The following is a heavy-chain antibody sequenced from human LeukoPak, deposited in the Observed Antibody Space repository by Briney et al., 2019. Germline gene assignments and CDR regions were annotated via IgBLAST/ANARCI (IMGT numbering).Heavy chain of an antibody. CDR3: ARLKFYDSTGYSPGHYMDV. V-gene: IGHV4-4*07. Sequence: PSETLPLTCTVSGGPIFSYYWSWIRQTAGKGLEWIGRLYPGVGTDYNPSLKSRVTMSVDTSKKQFALKLSAVTAADTAVYYCARLKFYDSTGYSPGHYMDVWGKGTTVTVPS. CDR1: GGPIFSYY. J-gene: IGHJ6*03. CDR2: LYPGVGT. D-gene: IGHD3-22*01.